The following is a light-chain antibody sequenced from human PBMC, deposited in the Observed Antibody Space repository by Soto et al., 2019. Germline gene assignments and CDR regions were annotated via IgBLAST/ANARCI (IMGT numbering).Light chain of an antibody. V-gene: IGKV1-27*01. J-gene: IGKJ4*01. Sequence: DIQMTQSTSSLSASVGDRVTITCRASEGISNYLAWYQQKPGKVPKLLIYAASTLQSGVPSRVSGSGSGTDFTLTISSLQPEDVATYYCQKYNSAPLTFGGGTKVEIK. CDR2: AAS. CDR1: EGISNY. CDR3: QKYNSAPLT.